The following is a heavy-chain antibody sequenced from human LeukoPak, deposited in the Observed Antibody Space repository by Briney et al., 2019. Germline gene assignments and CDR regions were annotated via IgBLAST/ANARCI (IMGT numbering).Heavy chain of an antibody. J-gene: IGHJ4*02. CDR2: VNTDGSST. V-gene: IGHV3-74*01. CDR3: AKVLFYDFWSGPPDY. CDR1: GFTLGSYW. D-gene: IGHD3-3*01. Sequence: GGSLRLSCAVSGFTLGSYWMHWVRKAPGQGLAWVSRVNTDGSSTTYAESVKGRFTISRDNSKNTLYLQMNSLRAEDTAVYYCAKVLFYDFWSGPPDYWGQGTLVTVSS.